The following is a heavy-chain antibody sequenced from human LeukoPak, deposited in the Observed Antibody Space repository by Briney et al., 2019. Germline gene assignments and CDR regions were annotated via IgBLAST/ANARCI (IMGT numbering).Heavy chain of an antibody. CDR1: GGSISSYY. Sequence: PSETLSLTCTVSGGSISSYYWSWIRQPPGKGLEWIGYISYSGSTNYNPSLKSRVTISVDTSKNQFSLKLSSVTAADTAVYYCARGPLRYPFYVRAFDIWGQGTMVTVSS. V-gene: IGHV4-59*12. CDR3: ARGPLRYPFYVRAFDI. CDR2: ISYSGST. D-gene: IGHD3-9*01. J-gene: IGHJ3*02.